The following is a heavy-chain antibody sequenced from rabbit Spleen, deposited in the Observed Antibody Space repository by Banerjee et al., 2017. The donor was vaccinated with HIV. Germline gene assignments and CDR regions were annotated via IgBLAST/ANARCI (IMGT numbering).Heavy chain of an antibody. Sequence: QEELEESGGDLVKPEGSLTLTCTASGFSFSGNYYMCWVRQAPGKGLEWIGCIYAGGNGDTWSASWARGRFIISKTSSTTVTLKMTSLTAADTATYFCARDRDGDTPYNSYYFDLWGQGTLVTVS. D-gene: IGHD2-1*01. CDR3: ARDRDGDTPYNSYYFDL. CDR2: IYAGGNGDT. J-gene: IGHJ4*01. V-gene: IGHV1S45*01. CDR1: GFSFSGNYY.